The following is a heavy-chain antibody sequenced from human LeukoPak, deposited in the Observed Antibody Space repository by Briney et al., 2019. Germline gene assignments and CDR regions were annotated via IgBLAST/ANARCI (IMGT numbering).Heavy chain of an antibody. CDR3: AKSAAIWRWFEYSYGHRRGPFDY. J-gene: IGHJ4*02. V-gene: IGHV3-23*01. CDR1: GFTFSSYG. CDR2: ISGSGGST. D-gene: IGHD5-18*01. Sequence: GGSLRLSCAASGFTFSSYGMSWVRQAPGKGLEWVSVISGSGGSTFSANSVNGRFPLSRYNSKNTLYLQINSLIAEDTAVDYCAKSAAIWRWFEYSYGHRRGPFDYWGQGTLVTVSS.